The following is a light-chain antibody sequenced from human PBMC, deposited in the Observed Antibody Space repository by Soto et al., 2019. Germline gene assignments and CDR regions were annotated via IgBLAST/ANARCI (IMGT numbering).Light chain of an antibody. Sequence: QSVLTQPASVSGSPGQSITISCTGTSSDVGGYNYVSWYQQHPGKAPKLMIYEVSNRPSGVSNRFSGSKSGNTASLTISGLQGEDEADYYCSSYTSSSAPVFGTGTKVTAL. CDR3: SSYTSSSAPV. V-gene: IGLV2-14*01. CDR1: SSDVGGYNY. J-gene: IGLJ1*01. CDR2: EVS.